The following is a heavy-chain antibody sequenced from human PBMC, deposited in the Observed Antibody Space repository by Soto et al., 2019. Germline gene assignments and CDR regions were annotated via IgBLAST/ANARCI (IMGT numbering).Heavy chain of an antibody. D-gene: IGHD1-26*01. CDR2: TNSDGSDT. Sequence: PGGSLRLSCEASGFTFSSYWMYWVRQAPGKGLVWVSRTNSDGSDTSYADSVKGRFTISRDNAKNTLYLQMNSLRAEDAAVYDCAKGLKWELPLGDWGHGTLVTGSS. CDR3: AKGLKWELPLGD. J-gene: IGHJ4*01. V-gene: IGHV3-74*01. CDR1: GFTFSSYW.